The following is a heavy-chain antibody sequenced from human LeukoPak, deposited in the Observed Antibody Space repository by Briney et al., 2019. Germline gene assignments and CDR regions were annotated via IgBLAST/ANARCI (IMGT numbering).Heavy chain of an antibody. CDR1: GFTFSSYA. Sequence: TGGSLRLSCAASGFTFSSYAMSWVRQAPGKGLEWVSVIYSGGSTYYADSVKGRFTISRDNSKNTLYLQMNSLRAEDTAVYYCARMRGSGWGAPIDYWGQGTLVTVSS. J-gene: IGHJ4*02. D-gene: IGHD6-19*01. CDR2: IYSGGST. CDR3: ARMRGSGWGAPIDY. V-gene: IGHV3-53*01.